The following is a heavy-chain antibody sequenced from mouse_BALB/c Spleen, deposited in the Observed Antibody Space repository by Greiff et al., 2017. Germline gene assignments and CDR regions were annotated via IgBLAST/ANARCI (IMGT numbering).Heavy chain of an antibody. CDR1: GFTFSSFG. V-gene: IGHV5-17*02. CDR3: ARAYGNIDY. J-gene: IGHJ2*01. Sequence: EVQLVESGGGLVQPGGSRKLSCAASGFTFSSFGMHWVRQAPEKGLEWVAYISSGSSTIYYADTVKGRFTISRDNPKNTLFLQMTSLTSEDTAMYYCARAYGNIDYWGQGTTLTVSS. D-gene: IGHD2-1*01. CDR2: ISSGSSTI.